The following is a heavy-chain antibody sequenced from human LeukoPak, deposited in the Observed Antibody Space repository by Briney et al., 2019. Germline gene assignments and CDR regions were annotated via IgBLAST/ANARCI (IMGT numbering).Heavy chain of an antibody. V-gene: IGHV3-73*01. J-gene: IGHJ4*02. Sequence: GGSLRLSCAASGFTFSGSAMHWVRQASGKGLVWVGRIRSKANSYATAYAASVKGRFTISRDDSKNTAYLQMNSLKTEDTAVYYCISPDVAAAGIDYWGQGTLVTVSS. CDR1: GFTFSGSA. CDR2: IRSKANSYAT. CDR3: ISPDVAAAGIDY. D-gene: IGHD6-13*01.